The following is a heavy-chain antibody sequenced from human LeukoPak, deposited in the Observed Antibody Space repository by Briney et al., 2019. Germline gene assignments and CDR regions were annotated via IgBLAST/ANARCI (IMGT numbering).Heavy chain of an antibody. D-gene: IGHD6-19*01. CDR3: ARHGSTSGWYRSHFDY. CDR1: GGSISSSRYY. Sequence: SETLSLTCTVSGGSISSSRYYWGWIRQPPGKGLEWIGSIYYSGSTYYNPSLKSRVTISVDTSKNEFSLKLSSVTAADTAVYYCARHGSTSGWYRSHFDYWGQGTLVTVSS. J-gene: IGHJ4*02. V-gene: IGHV4-39*01. CDR2: IYYSGST.